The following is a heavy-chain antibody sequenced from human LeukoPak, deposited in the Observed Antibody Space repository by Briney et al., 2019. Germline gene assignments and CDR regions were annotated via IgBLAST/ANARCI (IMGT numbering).Heavy chain of an antibody. D-gene: IGHD6-25*01. CDR2: IYYSGST. J-gene: IGHJ2*01. V-gene: IGHV4-59*08. Sequence: PSETLSLTCTVAGGSISSYYWIWIRQPPGKGLEWIGYIYYSGSTNYNPSLKSRVTISVDTSKNQFSLKLSSVTAADTAVYYCARQGGGFWYFDLWGRGTLVTVSS. CDR1: GGSISSYY. CDR3: ARQGGGFWYFDL.